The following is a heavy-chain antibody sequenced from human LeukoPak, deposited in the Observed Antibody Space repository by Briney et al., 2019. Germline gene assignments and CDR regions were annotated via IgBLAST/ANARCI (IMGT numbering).Heavy chain of an antibody. V-gene: IGHV3-23*01. CDR2: ISGSGGST. J-gene: IGHJ4*02. CDR1: GFTFSSYA. Sequence: GGSLRLSCAASGFTFSSYAMSWVRQAPGKGLEWVSAISGSGGSTYYADSVKGRFTISRDNSKNTLYLQMNSLRAEDTAVYYCAKDLWGKGYSSGRRSLDYWGQGTLVTVSS. D-gene: IGHD6-19*01. CDR3: AKDLWGKGYSSGRRSLDY.